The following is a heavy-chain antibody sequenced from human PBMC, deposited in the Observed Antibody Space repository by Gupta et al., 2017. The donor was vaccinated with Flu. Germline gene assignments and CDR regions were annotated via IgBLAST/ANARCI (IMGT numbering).Heavy chain of an antibody. CDR2: INHSGST. Sequence: QVQLQQWGAGLLKPSETLSLTCAVYGGSFSGYSWSWIRQPPGKGLEWIGEINHSGSTNYNPSLNSRVTISVDTSKNQFSLKLSSVTAADTAVYYCARGRDCSSTSCYDSWFDPWGQGTLVTVSS. D-gene: IGHD2-2*01. CDR1: GGSFSGYS. J-gene: IGHJ5*02. V-gene: IGHV4-34*01. CDR3: ARGRDCSSTSCYDSWFDP.